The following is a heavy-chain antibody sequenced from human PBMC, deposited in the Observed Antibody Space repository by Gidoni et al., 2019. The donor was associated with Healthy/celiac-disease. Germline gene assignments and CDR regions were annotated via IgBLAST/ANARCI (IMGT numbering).Heavy chain of an antibody. CDR3: AKSTVTVYYYYGMDV. CDR1: GFTFSSYA. D-gene: IGHD4-4*01. Sequence: EVQLLESGGGLVEPGGSLRLSCAASGFTFSSYAMSWVRQAPGKGLEWVSAIIGIVGSTYYADSVKGRFTISRDNSKNTLYLQMNSLRAEDTAVYYSAKSTVTVYYYYGMDVWGQGTTVTVSS. CDR2: IIGIVGST. V-gene: IGHV3-23*01. J-gene: IGHJ6*02.